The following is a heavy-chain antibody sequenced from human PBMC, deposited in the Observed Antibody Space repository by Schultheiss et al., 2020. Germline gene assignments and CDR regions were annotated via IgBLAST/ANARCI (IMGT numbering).Heavy chain of an antibody. CDR1: GDSVSSNSAA. Sequence: SATLSLTCAISGDSVSSNSAAWNWIRQSPSRGLEWLGRTYYRSKWYNDYAVSVKSRITINPDTSKNQFSLQLSSVTAADTAVYYCARVLGIAAAGYAFDIWGQGTMVTGSS. V-gene: IGHV6-1*01. D-gene: IGHD6-13*01. CDR3: ARVLGIAAAGYAFDI. CDR2: TYYRSKWYN. J-gene: IGHJ3*02.